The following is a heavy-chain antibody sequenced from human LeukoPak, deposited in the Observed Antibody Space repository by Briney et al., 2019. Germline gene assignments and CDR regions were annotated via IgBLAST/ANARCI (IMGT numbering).Heavy chain of an antibody. Sequence: SETLSLTCTVSSGSISSDYWSWIRQPPGKGLEWIGYIYYSGSTNYNPSLKSRVTISVDTSKNQFSLKLSSVTAADTAVYYCARRLRPSTFDYWGQGTLVTVSS. CDR1: SGSISSDY. J-gene: IGHJ4*02. V-gene: IGHV4-59*01. CDR2: IYYSGST. CDR3: ARRLRPSTFDY. D-gene: IGHD1-26*01.